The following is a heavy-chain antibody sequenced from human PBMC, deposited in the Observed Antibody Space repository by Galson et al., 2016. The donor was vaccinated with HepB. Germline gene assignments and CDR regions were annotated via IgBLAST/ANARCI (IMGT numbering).Heavy chain of an antibody. CDR1: GYTFDSYF. CDR2: ITSGSGDT. Sequence: SVKVSCKASGYTFDSYFLHWLRQAPGQRPEWMGWITSGSGDTIYSQNFQGRLSITRDTSATTAYMELSGLRSEDTAIYFCAKGAGRYYDYWGQGTLVTVSS. J-gene: IGHJ4*02. D-gene: IGHD4/OR15-4a*01. V-gene: IGHV1-3*01. CDR3: AKGAGRYYDY.